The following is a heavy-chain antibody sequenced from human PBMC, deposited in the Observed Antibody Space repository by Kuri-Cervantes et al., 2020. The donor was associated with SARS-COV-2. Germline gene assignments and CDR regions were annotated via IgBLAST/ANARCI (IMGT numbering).Heavy chain of an antibody. J-gene: IGHJ4*02. Sequence: GSLRLSCAVYGGSFSGYYWSWIRQPPGKGLGWIGEINHSGSTNYNPSLKSRVTISVDTSKKQFSLKLSSVTAADTAVYYCARSNEYSSSSGIDYWGQGTLVTVSS. CDR1: GGSFSGYY. V-gene: IGHV4-34*01. CDR3: ARSNEYSSSSGIDY. D-gene: IGHD6-6*01. CDR2: INHSGST.